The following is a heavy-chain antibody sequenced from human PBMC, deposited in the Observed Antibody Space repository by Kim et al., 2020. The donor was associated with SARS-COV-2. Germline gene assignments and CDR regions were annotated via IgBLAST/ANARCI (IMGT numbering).Heavy chain of an antibody. D-gene: IGHD3-10*01. V-gene: IGHV5-51*01. CDR3: ARHERFGEYFDY. J-gene: IGHJ4*02. Sequence: RYSPSFQGQVTIAADKSISTAYLQWSSLKASDTAMYYCARHERFGEYFDYWGQGTLVTVSS.